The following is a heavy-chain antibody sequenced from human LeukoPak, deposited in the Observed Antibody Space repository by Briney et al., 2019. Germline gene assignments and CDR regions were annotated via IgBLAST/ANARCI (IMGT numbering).Heavy chain of an antibody. CDR2: MNPNTGNT. V-gene: IGHV1-8*02. J-gene: IGHJ4*02. D-gene: IGHD6-19*01. Sequence: WASVKVSCKASGYTFTSYGISWVRQAPGQGLEWMGWMNPNTGNTDFAQRFQGRVTLTRSTSISTAYMELGSLKSDDTAVYYCARGRIRVDGIGYLEYWGQGSLVTVSS. CDR3: ARGRIRVDGIGYLEY. CDR1: GYTFTSYG.